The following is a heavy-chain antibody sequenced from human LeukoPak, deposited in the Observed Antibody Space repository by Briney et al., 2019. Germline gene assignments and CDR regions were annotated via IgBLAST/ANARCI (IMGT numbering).Heavy chain of an antibody. D-gene: IGHD1-26*01. CDR3: ATGATSGAEAFDI. CDR2: IKEDGSQK. Sequence: PGGSLRLSCAASGFPFSDYWMSWVRQAPGKGLEWVASIKEDGSQKYYVDSVKGRFTISRNNTKNPLYLQRKILGAGAPAVYTCATGATSGAEAFDIWGQGTMVTVSS. J-gene: IGHJ3*02. CDR1: GFPFSDYW. V-gene: IGHV3-7*02.